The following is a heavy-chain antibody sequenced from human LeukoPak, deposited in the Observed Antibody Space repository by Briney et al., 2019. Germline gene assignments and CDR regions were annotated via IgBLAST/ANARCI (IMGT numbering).Heavy chain of an antibody. J-gene: IGHJ3*02. CDR3: ARQHQRVDAFDI. Sequence: QTSETLSLTCAVYGGSFSGYYWSWIRQPPGKGLEWIGEINHSGSTNYNPSLKSRVTISVDTSKNQFSLKLSSVTAADTAVYYCARQHQRVDAFDIWGQGTMVTVSS. CDR2: INHSGST. V-gene: IGHV4-34*01. CDR1: GGSFSGYY.